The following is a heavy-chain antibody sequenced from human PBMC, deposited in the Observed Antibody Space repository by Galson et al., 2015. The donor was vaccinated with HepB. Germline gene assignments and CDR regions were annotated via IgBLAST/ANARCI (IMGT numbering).Heavy chain of an antibody. D-gene: IGHD3-16*01. CDR1: GYTFTGYY. CDR3: ARGGGASADEEYFQH. Sequence: SCKASGYTFTGYYMHWVRQAPGQGLEWMGRINPNSGGTNYAQKFQGRITMTTDTSTSTAYMELRSLRSDDTAVYYCARGGGASADEEYFQHWGQGTLVTVSS. V-gene: IGHV1-2*06. CDR2: INPNSGGT. J-gene: IGHJ1*01.